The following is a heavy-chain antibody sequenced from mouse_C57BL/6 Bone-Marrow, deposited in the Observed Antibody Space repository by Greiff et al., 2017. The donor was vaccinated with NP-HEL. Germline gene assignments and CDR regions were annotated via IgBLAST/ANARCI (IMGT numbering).Heavy chain of an antibody. Sequence: VKLMESGAELVKPGASVKISCKASGYAFSSYWMNWVKQRPGKGLEWIGQIYPGDGDTNYNGKFKGKATLTADKSSSTAYMQLSSLTSEDSAVYFCARRITTVLDYWGQGTTLTVSS. V-gene: IGHV1-80*01. CDR1: GYAFSSYW. D-gene: IGHD1-1*01. CDR2: IYPGDGDT. CDR3: ARRITTVLDY. J-gene: IGHJ2*01.